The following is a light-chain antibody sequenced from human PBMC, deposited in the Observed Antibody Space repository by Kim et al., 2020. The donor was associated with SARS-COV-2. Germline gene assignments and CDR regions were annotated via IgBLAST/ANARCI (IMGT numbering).Light chain of an antibody. CDR2: VGTGGIVG. J-gene: IGLJ2*01. V-gene: IGLV9-49*01. CDR3: GADHGSGSNFVVV. CDR1: SGYSNYK. Sequence: TLSSGYSNYKGDWYQQGPGKGPRFVMRVGTGGIVGSKGDGIPDRFSVLGSGLDRYLTIKNIQEEDESDYHCGADHGSGSNFVVVFGGGTQLTVL.